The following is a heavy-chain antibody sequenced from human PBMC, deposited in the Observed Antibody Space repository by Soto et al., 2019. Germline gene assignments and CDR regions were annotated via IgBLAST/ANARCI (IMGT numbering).Heavy chain of an antibody. CDR3: ARGATVTTTNWFDP. CDR2: IIPIFGTA. D-gene: IGHD4-4*01. J-gene: IGHJ5*02. Sequence: SVKVSCKASGGTFSSYAISWVLQAPGQGLEWMGGIIPIFGTANYAQKFQGRVTITADESTSTAYMELSSLRSEDTAVYYCARGATVTTTNWFDPWGQGTLVTVSS. V-gene: IGHV1-69*13. CDR1: GGTFSSYA.